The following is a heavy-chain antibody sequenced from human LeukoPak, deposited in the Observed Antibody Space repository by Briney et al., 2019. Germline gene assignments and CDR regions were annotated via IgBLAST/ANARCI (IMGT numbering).Heavy chain of an antibody. V-gene: IGHV4-4*07. J-gene: IGHJ4*02. D-gene: IGHD3-22*01. CDR3: ASSAGPHYYDSSGAFDY. CDR1: GGSISSYD. CDR2: TYTSGST. Sequence: SETLSLTCTVSGGSISSYDWSWIRQPAGKGLEWIGRTYTSGSTNYNPSLKSRVTMSVDMSKNQFSLKLSSMIAADTAVYYCASSAGPHYYDSSGAFDYWGQGTLVTVSS.